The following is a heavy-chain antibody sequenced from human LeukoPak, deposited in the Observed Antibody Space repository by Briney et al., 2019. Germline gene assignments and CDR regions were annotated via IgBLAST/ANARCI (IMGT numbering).Heavy chain of an antibody. V-gene: IGHV5-51*01. J-gene: IGHJ6*04. CDR1: VYRFTSSW. Sequence: GESLRISCKGSVYRFTSSWIGWVRQMPGKGLGCMWIIYLVDSDTRYSPSFQGQVTISADKSIITAYLQWSSLKAADTAMYYCARAHTQGDYYYYGMDVGGKGTTVTVSS. D-gene: IGHD5-24*01. CDR3: ARAHTQGDYYYYGMDV. CDR2: IYLVDSDT.